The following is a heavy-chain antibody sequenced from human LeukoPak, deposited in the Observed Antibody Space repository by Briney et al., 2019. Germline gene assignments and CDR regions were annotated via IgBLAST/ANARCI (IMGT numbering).Heavy chain of an antibody. CDR2: IYSGGST. J-gene: IGHJ5*02. D-gene: IGHD6-13*01. CDR3: ARVGSWDNWFDP. Sequence: GRLRLSCAASGLTVSSNYMSWVRQAPGQGLEWVSVIYSGGSTYYADSVKGRFTISRDNSKNTLYLQMNSLRAEDTAVYYCARVGSWDNWFDPWGQGTLVTVSS. CDR1: GLTVSSNY. V-gene: IGHV3-66*01.